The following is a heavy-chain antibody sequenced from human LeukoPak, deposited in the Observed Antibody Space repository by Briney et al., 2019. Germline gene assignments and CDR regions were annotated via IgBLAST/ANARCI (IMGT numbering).Heavy chain of an antibody. CDR1: GFTFSTYS. Sequence: PTGGSLRLSCAASGFTFSTYSMNCVRQAPGKGLEWVSYISSSSSTMFYADSVKGRFTISRDNAKNSLFLQMNSLRDEDTAVYYCASRAYGDYGFDYWGQGTLVTVSS. CDR2: ISSSSSTM. CDR3: ASRAYGDYGFDY. D-gene: IGHD4-17*01. V-gene: IGHV3-48*02. J-gene: IGHJ4*02.